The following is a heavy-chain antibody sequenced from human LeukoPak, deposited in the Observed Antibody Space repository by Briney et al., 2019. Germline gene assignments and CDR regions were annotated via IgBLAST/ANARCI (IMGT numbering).Heavy chain of an antibody. D-gene: IGHD3-10*01. Sequence: PSETLSLTCAVYGGSFSGYYWSWIRQPPGKGLEWIGEINHSGSTNYNPSLKSRVTISVDTSKNQFSLKLSSVTAADTAVYYCAGGRVGSPNYYGSGSYYTYWGQGTLVTVSS. CDR2: INHSGST. V-gene: IGHV4-34*01. CDR3: AGGRVGSPNYYGSGSYYTY. J-gene: IGHJ4*02. CDR1: GGSFSGYY.